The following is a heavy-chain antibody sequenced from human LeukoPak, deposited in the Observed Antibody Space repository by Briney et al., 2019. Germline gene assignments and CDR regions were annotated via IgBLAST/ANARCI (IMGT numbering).Heavy chain of an antibody. J-gene: IGHJ4*02. CDR3: STDERWVQGGDH. CDR1: GFTFSNAW. CDR2: IKSKTDGGTT. Sequence: GGSLRLSCAASGFTFSNAWMNWVRQAPGKGLEWVGCIKSKTDGGTTDYAAPVKGRFTISRDDSKNTVYLQVNSLKTEDTAVYYCSTDERWVQGGDHWGEGTLVTVSS. D-gene: IGHD5-24*01. V-gene: IGHV3-15*01.